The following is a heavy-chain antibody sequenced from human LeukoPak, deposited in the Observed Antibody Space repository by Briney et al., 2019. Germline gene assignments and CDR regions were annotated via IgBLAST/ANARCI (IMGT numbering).Heavy chain of an antibody. CDR1: GGSISSGGYY. J-gene: IGHJ5*02. V-gene: IGHV4-31*03. CDR3: ARDKNLGIRNWFDP. Sequence: SSETLSLTCIVSGGSISSGGYYWSWIRQHPGKGLEWIGYIYYSGSTYYNPSLKSRVTISVDTSKNQFSLKLSSVTAADTAVYYCARDKNLGIRNWFDPWGQGTLVTVSS. D-gene: IGHD7-27*01. CDR2: IYYSGST.